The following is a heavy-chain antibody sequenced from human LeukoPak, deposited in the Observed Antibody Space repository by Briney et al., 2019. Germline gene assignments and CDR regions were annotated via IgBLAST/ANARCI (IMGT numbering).Heavy chain of an antibody. D-gene: IGHD6-19*01. CDR1: GFTFSNYW. Sequence: GGSLRLSCAASGFTFSNYWMSWVRQAPGKGLEWVANIRRDGSDNYYVGSVEGRFTISRDNAKNSLYLQMSSLRAEDTAIYYCARALYNRGWYPDYFDTWGQGTLVTVSA. V-gene: IGHV3-7*01. CDR3: ARALYNRGWYPDYFDT. CDR2: IRRDGSDN. J-gene: IGHJ4*02.